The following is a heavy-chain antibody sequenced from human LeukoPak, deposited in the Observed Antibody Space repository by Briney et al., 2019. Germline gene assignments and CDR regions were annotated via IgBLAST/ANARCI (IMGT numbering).Heavy chain of an antibody. CDR2: ISSSGSTI. J-gene: IGHJ5*02. D-gene: IGHD2-2*01. CDR3: ARDRWPETPSDIVVVPAANNWFDP. V-gene: IGHV3-11*04. CDR1: GFTFSDYY. Sequence: GGSLRLSCAASGFTFSDYYMSWIRQAPGKGLEWVSYISSSGSTIYYADSVKGRFTISRDNAKNSLYLQMNSLRAEDTAVYYCARDRWPETPSDIVVVPAANNWFDPWGQGTLVTVSS.